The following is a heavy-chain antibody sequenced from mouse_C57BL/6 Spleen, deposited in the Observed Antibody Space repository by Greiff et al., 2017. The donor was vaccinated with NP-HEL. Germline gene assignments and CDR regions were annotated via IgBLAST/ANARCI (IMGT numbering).Heavy chain of an antibody. J-gene: IGHJ2*01. CDR2: IDPSDSYT. V-gene: IGHV1-69*01. CDR1: GYTFTSYW. CDR3: ARGGGIFDY. Sequence: VQLQQPGAELVMPGASVKLSCKASGYTFTSYWMHWVKQRPGQGLEWIGEIDPSDSYTNYNQKFKGKSTLTVDKASSTAYMQLSSLTSEDSAVYYCARGGGIFDYWGKGTTLTVSS. D-gene: IGHD1-1*02.